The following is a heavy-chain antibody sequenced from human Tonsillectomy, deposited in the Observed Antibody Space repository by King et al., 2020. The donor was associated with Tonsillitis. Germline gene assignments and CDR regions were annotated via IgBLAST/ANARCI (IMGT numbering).Heavy chain of an antibody. V-gene: IGHV3-49*04. CDR1: GFTFGDYG. D-gene: IGHD2-15*01. Sequence: VQLVESGGGLEQPGRSLRLSCTASGFTFGDYGMSWVRQAPGKGLEWVGFIRIEAYGGTTHYAASVKGRFTISRDDSKSIAYLQMNSLKTEDTAVYYCTRRILYGERGLFDPCGQGTLVTVSS. CDR2: IRIEAYGGTT. CDR3: TRRILYGERGLFDP. J-gene: IGHJ5*02.